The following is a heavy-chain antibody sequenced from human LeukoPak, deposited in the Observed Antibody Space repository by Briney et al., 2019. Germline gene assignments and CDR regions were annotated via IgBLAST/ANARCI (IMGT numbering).Heavy chain of an antibody. CDR3: ARGRATSPSHMDV. CDR2: INHSGST. Sequence: SETLSLTCAVYGGSFSGYYWSWIRQPPGKGLEWIGEINHSGSTNYNPSLKSRVTISVDTSKNQFSLKLSSVTAADTAVYYCARGRATSPSHMDVWGKGTTVTVSS. V-gene: IGHV4-34*01. D-gene: IGHD1-26*01. J-gene: IGHJ6*03. CDR1: GGSFSGYY.